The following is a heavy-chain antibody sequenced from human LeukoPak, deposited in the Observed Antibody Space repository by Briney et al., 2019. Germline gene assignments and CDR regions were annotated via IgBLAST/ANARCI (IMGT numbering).Heavy chain of an antibody. CDR3: VNLYSSNY. Sequence: GGSLRLSCAASGFPLSTYAMSWVRQAPGKGLEWVSGISGGGGSTFYADSVKGRFTISRDNSKNTLYLQMNSLRAEDTAVYYCVNLYSSNYWGQGTLVTVSS. J-gene: IGHJ4*02. CDR1: GFPLSTYA. CDR2: ISGGGGST. V-gene: IGHV3-23*01. D-gene: IGHD6-19*01.